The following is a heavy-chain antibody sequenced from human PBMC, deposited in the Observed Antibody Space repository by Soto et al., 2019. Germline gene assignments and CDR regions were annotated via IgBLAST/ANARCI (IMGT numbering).Heavy chain of an antibody. CDR2: ISWNSGSI. J-gene: IGHJ5*02. CDR3: GKGPALEWLVFWFDP. CDR1: GFTFDDYA. V-gene: IGHV3-9*01. D-gene: IGHD3-3*01. Sequence: EVQLVESGGGLVQPGRSLRLSCEASGFTFDDYAMHWVRQAPGKGLEWVGGISWNSGSIGYADSVKGRFTISRDNAKNSLYLQMNSLMTEDTALYYCGKGPALEWLVFWFDPWGQGTLVTVSS.